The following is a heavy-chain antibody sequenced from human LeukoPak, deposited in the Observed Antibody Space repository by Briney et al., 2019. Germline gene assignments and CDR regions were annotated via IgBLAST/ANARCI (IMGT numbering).Heavy chain of an antibody. V-gene: IGHV3-15*01. CDR2: IKSKTDGGTT. Sequence: GGSLRLSCAASGFTFSNAWMSWVRQAPGKGLEWVGRIKSKTDGGTTDYAAPVKGRFTISRDDSKNTLYLQMNSLKTEDTAVYYCTTDGYNYGDYFDYWGQGTLVTVSS. CDR1: GFTFSNAW. D-gene: IGHD5-24*01. J-gene: IGHJ4*02. CDR3: TTDGYNYGDYFDY.